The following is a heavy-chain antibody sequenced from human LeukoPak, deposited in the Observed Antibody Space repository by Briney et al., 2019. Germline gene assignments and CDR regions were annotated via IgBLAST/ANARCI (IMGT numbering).Heavy chain of an antibody. D-gene: IGHD6-13*01. Sequence: SETLSLTCTVSGGSITSYNYYWGWFRQPPGKGLEWIGSVYYSGSTYYNPPLRSRITVSVDTSKNQFSLKLRSVTAADTAVYYCARLRGIAAAGRPDYWGQGTLVTVSS. CDR3: ARLRGIAAAGRPDY. CDR2: VYYSGST. CDR1: GGSITSYNYY. V-gene: IGHV4-39*01. J-gene: IGHJ4*02.